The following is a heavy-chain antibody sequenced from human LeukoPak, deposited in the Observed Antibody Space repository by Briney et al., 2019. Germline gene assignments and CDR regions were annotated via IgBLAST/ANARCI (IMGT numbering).Heavy chain of an antibody. D-gene: IGHD6-19*01. CDR1: GYTLTSYD. Sequence: ASVKVSCKASGYTLTSYDINWVRQATGQGLEWMGWMNPNSGNTGYAQKFQGRVTMTRNTSISTAYMELSSLRSEDTAVYYCARGISSGWGHYYYYYMDVWGKGTTVTISS. V-gene: IGHV1-8*01. J-gene: IGHJ6*03. CDR3: ARGISSGWGHYYYYYMDV. CDR2: MNPNSGNT.